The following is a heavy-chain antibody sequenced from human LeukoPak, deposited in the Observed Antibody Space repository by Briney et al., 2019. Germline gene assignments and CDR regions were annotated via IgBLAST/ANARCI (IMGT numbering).Heavy chain of an antibody. CDR1: GGSISSSDYY. J-gene: IGHJ4*02. CDR2: INHSGST. Sequence: AETLSLTCTVSGGSISSSDYYWSWIRQPPGKGLEWIGEINHSGSTNYNPSLKSRVTISVDTSKNQFSLKLSSVTAADTAVYYCARGKWRARDYYDSSGYPYYFDYWGQGTLVTVSS. CDR3: ARGKWRARDYYDSSGYPYYFDY. D-gene: IGHD3-22*01. V-gene: IGHV4-39*07.